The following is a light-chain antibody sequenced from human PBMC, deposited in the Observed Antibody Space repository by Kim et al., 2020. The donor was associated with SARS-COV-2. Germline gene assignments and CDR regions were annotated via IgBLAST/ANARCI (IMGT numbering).Light chain of an antibody. CDR1: SGHSSYA. V-gene: IGLV4-69*01. CDR3: QTWGTGIRV. Sequence: QLVLTQSPSASASLGASVKLTCTLNSGHSSYAIAWHQQQPEKGPRYLMKVNSDGSRSKGDGIPDRFSGSSSGAERYLTISSLQSEDEADYYCQTWGTGIRVFGGGTQLTVL. J-gene: IGLJ3*02. CDR2: VNSDGSR.